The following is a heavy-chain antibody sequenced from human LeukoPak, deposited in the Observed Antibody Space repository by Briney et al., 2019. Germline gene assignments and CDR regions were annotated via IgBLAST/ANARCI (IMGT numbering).Heavy chain of an antibody. D-gene: IGHD6-25*01. CDR1: GGSISSSNW. CDR3: ARDRPGGGYFQH. CDR2: IYHSGST. V-gene: IGHV4-4*02. Sequence: PSETLSLTCAVSGGSISSSNWWSWVRQPPGKGLEWIGEIYHSGSTYYNPSLKSRVTISVDTSKNQFSLKLSSVTAADTAVYYCARDRPGGGYFQHWGQGTLVTVSS. J-gene: IGHJ1*01.